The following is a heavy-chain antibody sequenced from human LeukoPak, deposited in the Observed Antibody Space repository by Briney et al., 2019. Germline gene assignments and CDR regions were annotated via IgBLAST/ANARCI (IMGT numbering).Heavy chain of an antibody. Sequence: GASAKVSCKASGYTFTGYYMHWVRQAPGQGLEWMGWINPNSGGTNYAQKFQGRVTMTRDTSISTAYMELSRLRSDDTAVYYCARDQTCSSTSCYAGYYYYGMDVWGQGTTVTVSS. CDR1: GYTFTGYY. J-gene: IGHJ6*02. V-gene: IGHV1-2*02. D-gene: IGHD2-2*01. CDR2: INPNSGGT. CDR3: ARDQTCSSTSCYAGYYYYGMDV.